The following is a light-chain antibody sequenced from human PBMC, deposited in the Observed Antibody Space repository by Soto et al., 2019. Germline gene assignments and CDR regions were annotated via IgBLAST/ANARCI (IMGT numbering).Light chain of an antibody. J-gene: IGKJ5*01. V-gene: IGKV3-11*01. CDR1: QSVSSY. CDR2: DAS. Sequence: EIVLTQSPATLSLSPGERATLSCRASQSVSSYLAWYQQKPGQAPRLLIYDASNRATGIPARFSGSGSGTDFTLTLSSIEPEDFAVYYCQQRSNWPGFGQGTRLEIK. CDR3: QQRSNWPG.